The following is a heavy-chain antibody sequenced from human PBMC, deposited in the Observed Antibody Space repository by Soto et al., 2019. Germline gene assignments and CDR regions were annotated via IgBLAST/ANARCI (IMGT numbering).Heavy chain of an antibody. CDR3: AISQVGRRLDV. CDR2: INPSGGST. D-gene: IGHD1-26*01. V-gene: IGHV1-46*01. Sequence: ASVKVSCKASRYTFTNFYIHWLRQAPGQGLEWMGIINPSGGSTTYPQKLQGRVTMTRDTSTSTVHMELITLRSEDTAVYYCAISQVGRRLDVWGPGTTVTVSS. J-gene: IGHJ6*02. CDR1: RYTFTNFY.